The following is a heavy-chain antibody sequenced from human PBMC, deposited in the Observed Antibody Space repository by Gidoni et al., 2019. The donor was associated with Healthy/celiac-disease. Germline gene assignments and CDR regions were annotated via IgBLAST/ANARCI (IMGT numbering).Heavy chain of an antibody. CDR2: IYHSWST. CDR3: AREGEDGGYFDY. V-gene: IGHV4-30-2*01. CDR1: GGSISSGGYS. Sequence: QRQLQESGSGLVKPSQTLSLTCAVSGGSISSGGYSWRWIRQPPGKAPELIVYIYHSWSTYYNPSLQVLFTISVDRSNNQFSLKLSSVTAADTAVYYCAREGEDGGYFDYWGQGTLVTVSS. J-gene: IGHJ4*02. D-gene: IGHD3-10*01.